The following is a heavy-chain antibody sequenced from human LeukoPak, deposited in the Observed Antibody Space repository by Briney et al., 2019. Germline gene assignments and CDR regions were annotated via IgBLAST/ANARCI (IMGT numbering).Heavy chain of an antibody. CDR1: QFTFRNYA. CDR3: AKDGVILAPGVYWYMDV. CDR2: IRKDGGKT. J-gene: IGHJ6*03. Sequence: GGSLRLSCVGSQFTFRNYAMNWVRQAPGKGLEWVAFIRKDGGKTYYADSEKGRFTISRDNSRNTLYLQMNSLRAEDTAVFYCAKDGVILAPGVYWYMDVWGRGTTVTVSS. D-gene: IGHD3-16*02. V-gene: IGHV3-30*02.